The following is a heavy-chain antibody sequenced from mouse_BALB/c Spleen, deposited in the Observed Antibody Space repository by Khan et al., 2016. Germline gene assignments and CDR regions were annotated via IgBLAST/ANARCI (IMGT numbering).Heavy chain of an antibody. CDR2: IYPYNGGS. J-gene: IGHJ3*01. D-gene: IGHD2-3*01. Sequence: IQLVQPGPELVKPGASVKISCKASGYTFTDYNMHWVKQSHGKTLDWIGYIYPYNGGSDYNQKFKNKATLTVDNSSSTAYMEFRSLTSDDSAVYYCARDDGYAWFAYWGPGTLVSVSA. CDR3: ARDDGYAWFAY. V-gene: IGHV1S29*02. CDR1: GYTFTDYN.